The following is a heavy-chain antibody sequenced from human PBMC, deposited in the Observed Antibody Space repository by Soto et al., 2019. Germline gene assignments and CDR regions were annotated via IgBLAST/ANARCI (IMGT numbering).Heavy chain of an antibody. CDR2: IYPGDSDT. Sequence: GESLKISCKGSGYRFNNYWIGWVRQMPGKGLEWMAIIYPGDSDTRYSPSFQGQVTVSADKSISTAYLQWSSLKASDTAMYFCARTTSSSGYSPFGPWGQGTPVTVYS. D-gene: IGHD6-6*01. CDR1: GYRFNNYW. CDR3: ARTTSSSGYSPFGP. J-gene: IGHJ5*02. V-gene: IGHV5-51*01.